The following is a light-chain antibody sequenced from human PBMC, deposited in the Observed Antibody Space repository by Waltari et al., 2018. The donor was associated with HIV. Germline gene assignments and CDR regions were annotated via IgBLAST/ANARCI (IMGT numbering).Light chain of an antibody. Sequence: QSALTQPPSVSGSPGQSVPISCTGTSSDVGSYNLFSWYQQSPGTAPKLMVYEVTYRPSGVPERFSGSKSGNTASLTISGLQAEDEADYYCSSFTSSSTVVFGGGTKLTVL. J-gene: IGLJ3*02. CDR2: EVT. V-gene: IGLV2-18*02. CDR1: SSDVGSYNL. CDR3: SSFTSSSTVV.